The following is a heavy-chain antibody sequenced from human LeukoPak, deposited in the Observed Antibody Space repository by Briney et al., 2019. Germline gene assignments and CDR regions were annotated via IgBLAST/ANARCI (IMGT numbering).Heavy chain of an antibody. CDR1: GYTFTGYY. J-gene: IGHJ5*02. Sequence: ASVKVSCKASGYTFTGYYMHWVRQAPGQGLEWMGWINPNSGGTNYAQKFQGRVTMTRDTSISTAYMELSRLRSDDTAVYYCARDPSYYDFWSGYQPHNWFDPWGQGTLVTVSS. CDR2: INPNSGGT. D-gene: IGHD3-3*01. V-gene: IGHV1-2*02. CDR3: ARDPSYYDFWSGYQPHNWFDP.